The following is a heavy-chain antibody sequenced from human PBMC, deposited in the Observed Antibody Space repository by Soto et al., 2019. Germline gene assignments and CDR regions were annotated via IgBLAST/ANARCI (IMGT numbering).Heavy chain of an antibody. J-gene: IGHJ4*02. CDR1: GYTFTTYA. V-gene: IGHV1-3*01. Sequence: QVQLVQSGAEVKKPGASVKVSCKASGYTFTTYAVHWVRQAPGQRLEWMGWINAGYGNTKYSQKFKDRFTMTRDTSASTAYMELSSLRSEDTAVYYCARGGTSTVVPNDYWGQGTLVTVSS. CDR2: INAGYGNT. CDR3: ARGGTSTVVPNDY. D-gene: IGHD1-7*01.